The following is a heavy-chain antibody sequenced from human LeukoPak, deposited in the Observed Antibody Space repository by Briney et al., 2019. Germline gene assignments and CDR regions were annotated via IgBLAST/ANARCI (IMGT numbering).Heavy chain of an antibody. CDR3: ARDVGFTGQNYHYYMNV. D-gene: IGHD3-10*01. Sequence: PGESLRLSCVGSGFSFDDYGMNWVRQAPGKGLEWVSGINFNSASTVYAESVRGRFTISRDNAKNSLYLQMTSLRVEDTALYYCARDVGFTGQNYHYYMNVWGEGTTVIVSS. J-gene: IGHJ6*03. CDR1: GFSFDDYG. CDR2: INFNSAST. V-gene: IGHV3-20*04.